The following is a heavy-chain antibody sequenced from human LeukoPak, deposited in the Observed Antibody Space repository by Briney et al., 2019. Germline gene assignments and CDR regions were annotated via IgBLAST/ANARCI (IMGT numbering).Heavy chain of an antibody. CDR3: ARDPRPRGGWFYFDY. CDR2: IYQSGIT. Sequence: SGTLSLTCGVSGDSISSDNYWNWVRQPPGKGLEWIGDIYQSGITNYNPSLKSRVTMSVDKSKNEFSLKLDSVTAADTAVYYCARDPRPRGGWFYFDYWGQGILVTVSS. V-gene: IGHV4-4*02. D-gene: IGHD6-19*01. J-gene: IGHJ4*02. CDR1: GDSISSDNY.